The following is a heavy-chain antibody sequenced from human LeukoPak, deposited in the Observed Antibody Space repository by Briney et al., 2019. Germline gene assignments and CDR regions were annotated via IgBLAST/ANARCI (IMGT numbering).Heavy chain of an antibody. CDR3: AKDTVRPDFFDY. D-gene: IGHD3-10*01. CDR2: IRYDGSNK. J-gene: IGHJ4*02. Sequence: GGSLRLSCAASGFTFSSYGMHWVRQAPGKGLEWVAFIRYDGSNKYYADSVKGRFTISRDNSKNTLYLQMNSLRAEDTAVYYCAKDTVRPDFFDYWGRGTLVTVSS. V-gene: IGHV3-30*02. CDR1: GFTFSSYG.